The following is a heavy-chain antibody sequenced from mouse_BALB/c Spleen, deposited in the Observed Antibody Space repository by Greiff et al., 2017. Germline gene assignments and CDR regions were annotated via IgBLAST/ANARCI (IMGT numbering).Heavy chain of an antibody. D-gene: IGHD5-1-1*01. CDR1: GYAFSSYW. CDR3: ATIHFDYAMDY. Sequence: QVHVQQSGAELVRPGSSVKISCKASGYAFSSYWMNWVKQRPGQGLEWIGQIYPGDGDTNYNGKFKGKATLTADKSSSTAYMQLSSLTSEDSAVYFCATIHFDYAMDYWGQGTSVTVSS. CDR2: IYPGDGDT. V-gene: IGHV1-80*01. J-gene: IGHJ4*01.